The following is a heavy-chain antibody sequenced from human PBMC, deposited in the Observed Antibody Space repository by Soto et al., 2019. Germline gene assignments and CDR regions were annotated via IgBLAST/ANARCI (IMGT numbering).Heavy chain of an antibody. Sequence: QVQLVQSGGEVKKPGASVKVSCKTSGYTFSKFGISWARQVPGQGLEWVGWITPYDGSTNFAQKLQGRVSLTLDTSTDTAYLELRSLESDDTAVYYCARSWFRTYNPDAWGQGTLVTVSS. D-gene: IGHD1-20*01. CDR3: ARSWFRTYNPDA. J-gene: IGHJ5*02. V-gene: IGHV1-18*01. CDR1: GYTFSKFG. CDR2: ITPYDGST.